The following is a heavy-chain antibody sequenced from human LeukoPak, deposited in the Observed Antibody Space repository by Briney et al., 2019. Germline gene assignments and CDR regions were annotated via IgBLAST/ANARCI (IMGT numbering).Heavy chain of an antibody. CDR1: GYTFTSYD. CDR3: AIYCSSTSCRPANRFDP. CDR2: MNPNSGNT. J-gene: IGHJ5*02. Sequence: ASVKVSCKASGYTFTSYDINWVRQATGQGLEWMGWMNPNSGNTGYAQKFQGRVTMTRNTSISTAYMELSSLRSEDTAVYYCAIYCSSTSCRPANRFDPWGQGTLVTVSS. V-gene: IGHV1-8*01. D-gene: IGHD2-2*01.